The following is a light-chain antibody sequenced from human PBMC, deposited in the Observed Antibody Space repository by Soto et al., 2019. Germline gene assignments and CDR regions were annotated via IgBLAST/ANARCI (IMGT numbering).Light chain of an antibody. CDR1: SSNIGAGHG. CDR3: QSYDNSMSGLG. V-gene: IGLV1-40*01. CDR2: GNS. Sequence: QSVLTQAPSVSGAPGQRVTISCTGSSSNIGAGHGVHWYQPLPGTAPKVLIYGNSNRPSGVPDRFSGSKSGTSAALAITGIQAEDAADYYCQSYDNSMSGLGFGTGTKLTVL. J-gene: IGLJ1*01.